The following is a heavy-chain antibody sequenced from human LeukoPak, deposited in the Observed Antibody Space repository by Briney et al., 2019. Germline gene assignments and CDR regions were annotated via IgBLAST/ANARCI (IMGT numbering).Heavy chain of an antibody. D-gene: IGHD3-10*01. J-gene: IGHJ4*02. CDR1: GGSISSYY. CDR2: IYYSGST. CDR3: ARGESYGSGSYGNFDY. V-gene: IGHV4-59*01. Sequence: SETLSLTCTVSGGSISSYYWSWIRQPPGKGLEWIGYIYYSGSTNYNPSLKSRVTISVDTSKNQFSLKLSSVTAADTAVYYCARGESYGSGSYGNFDYWGKGTLVTVSS.